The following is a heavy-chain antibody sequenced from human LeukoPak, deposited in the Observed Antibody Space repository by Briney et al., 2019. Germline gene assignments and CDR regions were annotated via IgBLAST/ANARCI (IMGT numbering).Heavy chain of an antibody. Sequence: GASVKVSCKTSGGTLRTHIFSWVRQAPGQGLEWMGRITPIIETTKYAQKFQGRVTITADQSTSTAYMELSSLRSEDTAVYYCARDIVDIVVVPAALPNWFDPWGQGTLVTVSS. CDR2: ITPIIETT. D-gene: IGHD2-2*03. CDR3: ARDIVDIVVVPAALPNWFDP. V-gene: IGHV1-69*08. J-gene: IGHJ5*02. CDR1: GGTLRTHI.